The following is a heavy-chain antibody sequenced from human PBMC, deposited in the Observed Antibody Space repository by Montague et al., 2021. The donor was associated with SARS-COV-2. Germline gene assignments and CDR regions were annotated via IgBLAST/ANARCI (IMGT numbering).Heavy chain of an antibody. J-gene: IGHJ4*02. CDR1: GDSVSNNRAA. CDR2: TYYTSKWYN. Sequence: CAISGDSVSNNRAAWNWVRQSPSRGLEWLGRTYYTSKWYNDYALFVKSRITINPDTSKNQVSLRLNSMTPEDTAIYFCAREVDNYFGYWGQGTLVTVSS. V-gene: IGHV6-1*01. D-gene: IGHD3-9*01. CDR3: AREVDNYFGY.